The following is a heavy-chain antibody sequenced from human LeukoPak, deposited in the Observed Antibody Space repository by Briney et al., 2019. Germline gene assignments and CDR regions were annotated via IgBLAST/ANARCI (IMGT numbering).Heavy chain of an antibody. CDR2: ISAYNGNT. CDR3: ARDYNYCSSTSCQDFDY. D-gene: IGHD2-2*01. V-gene: IGHV1-18*01. CDR1: GYTFTSYG. J-gene: IGHJ4*02. Sequence: GASVKVSCKASGYTFTSYGISWVRQAPGQGLEWMGWISAYNGNTNYAQKLQGRVTMTTDTSTSTAYMELRSLRSDDTAVYYCARDYNYCSSTSCQDFDYWGQGTLVTVSS.